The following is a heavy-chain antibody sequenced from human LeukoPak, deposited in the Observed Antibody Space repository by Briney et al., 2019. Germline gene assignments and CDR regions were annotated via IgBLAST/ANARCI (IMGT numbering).Heavy chain of an antibody. CDR1: GYTFTNYY. CDR2: INPNGDST. V-gene: IGHV1-46*01. J-gene: IGHJ6*03. D-gene: IGHD3-10*01. CDR3: ARARGSGSYYGHDYYYYHYMDV. Sequence: ASVKVSCKASGYTFTNYYLHWVRQAPGQGLEWMGMINPNGDSTTYAQKFQGRVTMTSDTSTSTVYMELSSLRSEDTAIYYCARARGSGSYYGHDYYYYHYMDVWGKGTTVTVSS.